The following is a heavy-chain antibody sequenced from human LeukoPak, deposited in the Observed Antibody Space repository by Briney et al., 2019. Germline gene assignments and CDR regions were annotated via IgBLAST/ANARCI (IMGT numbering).Heavy chain of an antibody. D-gene: IGHD1-26*01. Sequence: TGGSPRLSCAASGFTFSNYGLSWVRQAPGKGLEWVSGITGSGGSTYYADSVKGRVTISRDNSKNTLYLQVNSLRVEDTAVYYCAKDRLGAMMYFDFWGQGTLVTVSS. CDR3: AKDRLGAMMYFDF. CDR2: ITGSGGST. J-gene: IGHJ4*02. CDR1: GFTFSNYG. V-gene: IGHV3-23*01.